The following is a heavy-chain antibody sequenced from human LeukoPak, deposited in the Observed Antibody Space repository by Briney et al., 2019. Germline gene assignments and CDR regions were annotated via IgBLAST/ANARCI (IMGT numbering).Heavy chain of an antibody. J-gene: IGHJ4*02. CDR1: GFTFSSYS. V-gene: IGHV3-21*04. CDR3: AAGHYSSWSYFNY. CDR2: ISSSSSYI. Sequence: GGSLRLSCAASGFTFSSYSMNWVRQAPGKGLEWVSSISSSSSYIYYADSVKGRFTISRDNAKNSLYLQMNSLRSEDTAVYYCAAGHYSSWSYFNYWGQGTLVTVSS. D-gene: IGHD6-13*01.